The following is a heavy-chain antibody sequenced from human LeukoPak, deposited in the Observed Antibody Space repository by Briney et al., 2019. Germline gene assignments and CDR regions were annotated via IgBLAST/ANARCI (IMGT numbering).Heavy chain of an antibody. Sequence: GASVKVSCKASGYTFTTYAMNWVRQAPGQGLEWMGWISTNTGNPTYAQGFTGRFVLSLDTSVSTAYLQISSLKADDTAVYYCARDHNYPDSGTNLYGPLGYWGQGTLVTVSS. CDR2: ISTNTGNP. D-gene: IGHD2-8*01. CDR3: ARDHNYPDSGTNLYGPLGY. J-gene: IGHJ4*02. V-gene: IGHV7-4-1*02. CDR1: GYTFTTYA.